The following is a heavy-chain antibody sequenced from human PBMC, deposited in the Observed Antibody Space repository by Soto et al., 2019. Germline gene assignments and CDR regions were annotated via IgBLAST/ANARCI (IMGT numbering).Heavy chain of an antibody. Sequence: EVQLLGSGGGLVQPGGSLRLSCAASGFTFSSYAMNWVRPAPGKGLELVSAISGSGGSIYYADSVQGLFTISRDNSTNTLYLQMTSLRAEDTAVYYCAKPGDLFEALYYFDSWGQGTMVTVSS. V-gene: IGHV3-23*01. CDR3: AKPGDLFEALYYFDS. J-gene: IGHJ4*02. CDR1: GFTFSSYA. CDR2: ISGSGGSI. D-gene: IGHD2-21*01.